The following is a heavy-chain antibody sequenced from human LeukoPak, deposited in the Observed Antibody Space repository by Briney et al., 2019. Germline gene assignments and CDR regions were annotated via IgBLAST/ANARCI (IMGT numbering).Heavy chain of an antibody. CDR3: ARDSTNIVVVVAATASLDY. D-gene: IGHD2-15*01. J-gene: IGHJ4*02. CDR1: GFTFSSYW. V-gene: IGHV3-7*01. Sequence: RAGGSLRLSCAASGFTFSSYWMSWVRQAPGKGLEWVANIKQDGSEKYYVDSVKGRFTISRDNAKNSLYLQMNSLRAEDTAVYYCARDSTNIVVVVAATASLDYWGQGTLVTVSS. CDR2: IKQDGSEK.